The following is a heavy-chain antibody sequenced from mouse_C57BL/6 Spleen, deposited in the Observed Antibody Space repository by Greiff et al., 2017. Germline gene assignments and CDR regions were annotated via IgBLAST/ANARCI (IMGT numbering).Heavy chain of an antibody. CDR1: GYTFTDYY. J-gene: IGHJ2*01. CDR2: IYPGSGNT. CDR3: ARGRDHFDY. V-gene: IGHV1-76*01. Sequence: VQLVESGAELVRPGASVKLSCKASGYTFTDYYINWVKQRPGQGLEWIARIYPGSGNTYYNEKFKGKATLTAEKSSSTAYMQLSSLTSEDSAVYFCARGRDHFDYWGQGTTLTVSS.